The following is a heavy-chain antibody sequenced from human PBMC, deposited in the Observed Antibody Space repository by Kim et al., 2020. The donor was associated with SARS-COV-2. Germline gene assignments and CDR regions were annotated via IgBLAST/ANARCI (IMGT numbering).Heavy chain of an antibody. D-gene: IGHD3-3*02. Sequence: TPALKSRVTISVDTSKNQFSLKLSSVTAADTAVYYCARLARYYYYGMDVWGQGTTVTVSS. CDR3: ARLARYYYYGMDV. V-gene: IGHV4-34*01. J-gene: IGHJ6*02.